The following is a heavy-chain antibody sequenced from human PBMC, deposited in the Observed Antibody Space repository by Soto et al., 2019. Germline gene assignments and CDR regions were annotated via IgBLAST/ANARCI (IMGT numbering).Heavy chain of an antibody. D-gene: IGHD2-15*01. V-gene: IGHV3-48*03. Sequence: EVQLVESGGGLVQPGGPLRLSCAASGFTFSIYEMNWVRQAPGKGLEWVSYISSSGRTIYHADSVKGRFAISRDNAKNSLFLQMISLRAEDTAVYYCARDHLNHAAIDFWGQGTLVTVSS. CDR2: ISSSGRTI. CDR1: GFTFSIYE. CDR3: ARDHLNHAAIDF. J-gene: IGHJ4*02.